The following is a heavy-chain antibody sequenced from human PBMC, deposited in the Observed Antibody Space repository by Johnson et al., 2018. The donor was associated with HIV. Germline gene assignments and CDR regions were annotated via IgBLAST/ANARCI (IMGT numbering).Heavy chain of an antibody. CDR1: GFTFSSFG. CDR2: IYSGGST. V-gene: IGHV3-NL1*01. Sequence: QVQLVESGGGVVQPGRSLRLSCAASGFTFSSFGMHWVRQDPGKGLEWVSVIYSGGSTYYADSVKGRFTISRDNSKNTLYLQMNSLRAEDTAVYYCARDASYYGSANDAFDIWGQGTMVTVSS. J-gene: IGHJ3*02. D-gene: IGHD3-10*01. CDR3: ARDASYYGSANDAFDI.